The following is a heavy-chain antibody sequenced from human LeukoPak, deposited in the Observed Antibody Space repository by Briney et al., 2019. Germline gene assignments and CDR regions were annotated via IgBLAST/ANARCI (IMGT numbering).Heavy chain of an antibody. V-gene: IGHV4-31*03. J-gene: IGHJ4*02. D-gene: IGHD3-22*01. CDR2: IYYSGST. CDR3: ARVGNYDSSGLFDY. Sequence: SETLSLTCTVSGGSISSGGYYWSWIRQHPGKGLEWIGYIYYSGSTYYNPSLKSRVTRSVDTSKNQFSLKLSSVTAADTAVYYCARVGNYDSSGLFDYWGQGTLVTVSS. CDR1: GGSISSGGYY.